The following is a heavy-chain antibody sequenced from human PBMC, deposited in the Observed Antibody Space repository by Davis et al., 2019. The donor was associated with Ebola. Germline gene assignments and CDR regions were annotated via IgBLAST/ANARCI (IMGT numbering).Heavy chain of an antibody. CDR3: ARGPLLRYFDWLFLGPNMDV. CDR2: INHSGST. Sequence: SETLSLTCAVYGGSFSGYYWSWIRQPPGTGLEWIGEINHSGSTNYNPSLKSRVTISVDTSKNQFSLKLSSVTAADTSVYYCARGPLLRYFDWLFLGPNMDVWGKGTTVTVSS. D-gene: IGHD3-9*01. CDR1: GGSFSGYY. V-gene: IGHV4-34*01. J-gene: IGHJ6*03.